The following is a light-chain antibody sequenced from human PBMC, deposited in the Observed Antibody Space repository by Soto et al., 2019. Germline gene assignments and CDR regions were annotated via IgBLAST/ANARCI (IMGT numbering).Light chain of an antibody. J-gene: IGKJ1*01. V-gene: IGKV3-20*01. CDR2: DAS. Sequence: EIVLTQSPGTLSLSPGERATLSCRASQSVGNNYLAWYQQKPGQGPRLLIYDASSRATGIPDRFSGSASGTDFTLTISRLEPEDFAVYYCRQYVGSPSTFGQGT. CDR3: RQYVGSPST. CDR1: QSVGNNY.